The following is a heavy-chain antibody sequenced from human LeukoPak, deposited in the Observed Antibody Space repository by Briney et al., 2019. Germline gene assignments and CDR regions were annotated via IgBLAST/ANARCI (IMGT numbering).Heavy chain of an antibody. Sequence: ASVKVSCKASGDTFTSYAMNWVRQAPGQGLEWMGGIIPIFGTANYAQKFQGRVTITADKSTSTAYMELSSLRSEDTAVYYCARGVGGYVDYYMDVWGKGTTVTVSS. D-gene: IGHD5-12*01. CDR2: IIPIFGTA. J-gene: IGHJ6*03. CDR3: ARGVGGYVDYYMDV. CDR1: GDTFTSYA. V-gene: IGHV1-69*06.